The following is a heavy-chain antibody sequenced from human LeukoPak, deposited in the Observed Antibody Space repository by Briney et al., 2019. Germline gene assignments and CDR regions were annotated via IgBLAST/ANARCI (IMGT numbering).Heavy chain of an antibody. CDR1: GYTFSGYY. J-gene: IGHJ6*02. D-gene: IGHD2-2*01. CDR3: ARDHCVSHGCYEDYYYGLDV. Sequence: GASVKVSCKASGYTFSGYYMQWVRQAPGQGLEWMGCINPNSGDTNYAQKFQGRVTMTRDTSTSTAYMELSRLRSDDTAVYFCARDHCVSHGCYEDYYYGLDVWGRGTTVSVSS. V-gene: IGHV1-2*02. CDR2: INPNSGDT.